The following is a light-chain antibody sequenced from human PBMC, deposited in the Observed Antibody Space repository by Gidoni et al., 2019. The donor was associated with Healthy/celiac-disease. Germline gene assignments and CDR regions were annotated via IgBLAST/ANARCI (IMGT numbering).Light chain of an antibody. CDR3: QQYGSSPPIT. Sequence: EIGLTQSPGTLSLSPGERATLSCRASQSVSSSYLAWYQQKPGQAPRLLIYGASSRATGSPDRFSGSGSGTDFTLTISRLEPEDFAVYYCQQYGSSPPITFXGXTKVEIK. CDR2: GAS. V-gene: IGKV3-20*01. CDR1: QSVSSSY. J-gene: IGKJ4*01.